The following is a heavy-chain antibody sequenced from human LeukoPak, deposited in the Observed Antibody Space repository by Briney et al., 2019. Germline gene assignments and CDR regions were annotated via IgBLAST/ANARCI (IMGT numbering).Heavy chain of an antibody. Sequence: GGSLRLSCVASGFTFSNYWMSWVRQAPGKGLEWVSAISGSGGSTYYADSVKGRFTISRDNSKNTLYLQMNSLRAEDTAVYYCAKARDYYDSSGYYYWGQGTLVTVSS. CDR3: AKARDYYDSSGYYY. D-gene: IGHD3-22*01. J-gene: IGHJ4*02. V-gene: IGHV3-23*01. CDR1: GFTFSNYW. CDR2: ISGSGGST.